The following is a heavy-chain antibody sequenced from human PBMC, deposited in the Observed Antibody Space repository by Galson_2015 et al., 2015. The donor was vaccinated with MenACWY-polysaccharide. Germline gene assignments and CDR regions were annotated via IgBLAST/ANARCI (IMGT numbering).Heavy chain of an antibody. CDR1: GDSITSGGYF. CDR3: ARGGRAVSNRNWFDP. D-gene: IGHD3-16*01. CDR2: ISSDGGT. J-gene: IGHJ5*02. V-gene: IGHV4-31*03. Sequence: PLSLTCPVSGDSITSGGYFWSWLRQHPGKGLEWIASISSDGGTYYNPSLKSRVTISVDTPNNQSSLKLNTVTAADTAVYYCARGGRAVSNRNWFDPWVQGTLVPVSS.